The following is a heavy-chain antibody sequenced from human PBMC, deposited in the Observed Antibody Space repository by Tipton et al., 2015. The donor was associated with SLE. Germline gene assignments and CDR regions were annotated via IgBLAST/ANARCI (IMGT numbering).Heavy chain of an antibody. J-gene: IGHJ4*02. V-gene: IGHV1-2*02. CDR3: ARGSRYFDY. D-gene: IGHD2-15*01. CDR1: GYTLTNYY. Sequence: QSGPEVKKPGASVKVSCKASGYTLTNYYVHWVRQVPGQGLKWMGWINPNSGGTNYARSFQGRVTMTRDTSISTVYMELSRLTSEDTAVYYCARGSRYFDYWGQGTLVTVSS. CDR2: INPNSGGT.